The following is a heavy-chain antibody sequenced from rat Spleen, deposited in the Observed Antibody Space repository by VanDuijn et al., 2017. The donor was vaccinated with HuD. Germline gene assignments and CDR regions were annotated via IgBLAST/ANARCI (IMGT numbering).Heavy chain of an antibody. CDR3: ASSPYSNYVMDT. CDR2: MRYDGDT. CDR1: GFSLTGNN. J-gene: IGHJ4*01. V-gene: IGHV2S30*01. Sequence: QVQLKESGPGLVQPSQTLSLTCTVSGFSLTGNNVHWVRQPPGKGLEWMGRMRYDGDTYYDSALKSRLTITRDISTSQVFLKMNSLQTEDTAIYYCASSPYSNYVMDTWGQGASVTVSS. D-gene: IGHD1-2*01.